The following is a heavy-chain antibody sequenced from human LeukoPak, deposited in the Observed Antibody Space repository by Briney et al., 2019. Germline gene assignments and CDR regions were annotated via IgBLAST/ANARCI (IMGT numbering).Heavy chain of an antibody. J-gene: IGHJ4*02. D-gene: IGHD3-22*01. CDR1: GFTFSDYY. CDR3: ARERYYYDSTYYYVKYFDY. Sequence: GGSLRLSCTASGFTFSDYYMSWIRQAPGKGLEWVSYISSSGSTIYYADSVKGRFTISRDNSKNSLYLQMNSLRAEDTAVYYCARERYYYDSTYYYVKYFDYWGQGTLVTVSS. V-gene: IGHV3-11*01. CDR2: ISSSGSTI.